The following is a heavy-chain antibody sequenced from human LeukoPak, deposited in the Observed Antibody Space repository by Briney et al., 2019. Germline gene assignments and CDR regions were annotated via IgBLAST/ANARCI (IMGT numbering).Heavy chain of an antibody. CDR1: GYTFTSYY. CDR3: ARDREFGSGSYFNWFDP. CDR2: INPSGGST. D-gene: IGHD3-10*01. Sequence: GASVKVSCKASGYTFTSYYMHWVRQAPGQGLEWMGIINPSGGSTSYAQKFQGRVTMTRDTSISTAYMELSRLRSDDTAVYYCARDREFGSGSYFNWFDPWGQGTLVTVSS. J-gene: IGHJ5*02. V-gene: IGHV1-46*01.